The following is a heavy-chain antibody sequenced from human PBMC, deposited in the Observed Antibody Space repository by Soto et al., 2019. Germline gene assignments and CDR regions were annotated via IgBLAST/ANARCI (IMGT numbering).Heavy chain of an antibody. J-gene: IGHJ4*02. Sequence: ASVKVSCKASDYTFTSYGISWVRQAPGQGLEWMGWISAYNGNTNYAQKLQGRVTMTTDTSTSTAYMELRSLRSDDTAVYYCARGYCSSTSCYTFDYWGQGTLVTVS. D-gene: IGHD2-2*02. CDR3: ARGYCSSTSCYTFDY. CDR2: ISAYNGNT. V-gene: IGHV1-18*04. CDR1: DYTFTSYG.